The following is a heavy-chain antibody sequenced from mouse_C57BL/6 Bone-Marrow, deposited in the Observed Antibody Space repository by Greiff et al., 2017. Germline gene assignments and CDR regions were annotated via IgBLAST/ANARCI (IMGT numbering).Heavy chain of an antibody. CDR1: GYSFTDYY. Sequence: VQLQQSGPELVKPGASVKISCKASGYSFTDYYMNRVKQSTGQSLEWIGVINPNYGTTSYNQKFKGKATLTVDQSSSTAYMQLTSLKSEDSAVYYCARWDYDCLDYWGQGTTLTVSS. D-gene: IGHD2-4*01. J-gene: IGHJ2*01. V-gene: IGHV1-39*01. CDR3: ARWDYDCLDY. CDR2: INPNYGTT.